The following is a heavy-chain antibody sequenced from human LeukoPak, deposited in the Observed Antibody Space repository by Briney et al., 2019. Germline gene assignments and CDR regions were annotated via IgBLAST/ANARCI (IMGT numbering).Heavy chain of an antibody. V-gene: IGHV3-49*04. CDR2: IRSRAYGGTT. CDR1: GFILGDHA. J-gene: IGHJ6*02. Sequence: GGSLRLSCTGYGFILGDHAMSWVGQAPGKGLEWVGFIRSRAYGGTTEYAASVKGRFTISRDDSKGIAYLEMNSLETEDTALYYCARGPILLWIHNGMDVWGQATTVTVSS. CDR3: ARGPILLWIHNGMDV. D-gene: IGHD2-2*01.